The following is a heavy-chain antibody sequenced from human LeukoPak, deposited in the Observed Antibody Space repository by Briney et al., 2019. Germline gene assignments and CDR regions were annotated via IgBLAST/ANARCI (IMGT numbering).Heavy chain of an antibody. V-gene: IGHV4-34*01. CDR2: INHSGST. D-gene: IGHD3-3*01. CDR3: AREKRVFDLWSATQRFDAFDI. J-gene: IGHJ3*02. Sequence: SETLSLTCAVYGGSFSGYYWSWIRQPPGKGLEWIGEINHSGSTNYNPSLKSRVTISVDTSKNQFSLKLSSVTAADTAVYYCAREKRVFDLWSATQRFDAFDIWGQGTMVTVSS. CDR1: GGSFSGYY.